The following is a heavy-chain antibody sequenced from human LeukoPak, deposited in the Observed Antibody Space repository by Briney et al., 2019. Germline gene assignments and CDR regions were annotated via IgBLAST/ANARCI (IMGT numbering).Heavy chain of an antibody. D-gene: IGHD3-9*01. Sequence: ASVKVSCRASTYTFTDYYMHWVRQAPGQGLEWMGWINPNSGGTNYAQKFQGRVTMTRDTSIKTAYMDLTSLKSDDTAVYYCARGWGPTGLDYWGQGTLVTVS. CDR3: ARGWGPTGLDY. V-gene: IGHV1-2*02. CDR1: TYTFTDYY. J-gene: IGHJ4*02. CDR2: INPNSGGT.